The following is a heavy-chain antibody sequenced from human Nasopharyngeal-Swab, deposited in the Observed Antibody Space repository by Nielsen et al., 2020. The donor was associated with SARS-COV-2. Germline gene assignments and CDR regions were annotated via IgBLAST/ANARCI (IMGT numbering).Heavy chain of an antibody. D-gene: IGHD3-22*01. CDR2: ISGSGGST. CDR1: GFTFSSYA. CDR3: TKAIAYYYDSSGYYYFDS. J-gene: IGHJ4*02. Sequence: SCAASGFTFSSYAMSWVRQAPGKGLEWVSGISGSGGSTYYADSVKGRFTISRDNSKNTLYLQMNSLRAEDTAVYYCTKAIAYYYDSSGYYYFDSWGQGTLVTVSS. V-gene: IGHV3-23*01.